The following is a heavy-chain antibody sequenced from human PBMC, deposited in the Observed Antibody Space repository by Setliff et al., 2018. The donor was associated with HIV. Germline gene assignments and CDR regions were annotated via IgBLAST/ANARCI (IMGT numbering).Heavy chain of an antibody. CDR2: ISYDGSYK. CDR1: GFTFGDYA. V-gene: IGHV3-30*04. CDR3: VRDLTTIVTRKVFDI. D-gene: IGHD4-4*01. Sequence: GGSLRLSCAASGFTFGDYAIHWVRQAPGKGLEWVAVISYDGSYKNYAESVKGRFTISRDNSKNTLYVRMNSLRADDTAIYYCVRDLTTIVTRKVFDIWGQGTMVTVSS. J-gene: IGHJ3*02.